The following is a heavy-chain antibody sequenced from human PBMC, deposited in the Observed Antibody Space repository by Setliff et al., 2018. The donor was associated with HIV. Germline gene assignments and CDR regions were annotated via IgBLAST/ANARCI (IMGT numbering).Heavy chain of an antibody. CDR3: ARGRKKTLAVSGTRYFDF. CDR1: GGSFSGLY. Sequence: SETLSLTCAVYGGSFSGLYWTFIRQSPGKGLEWIGEVTHSGTTTYDPSLKSRITISVDTSKNQFSLKLTSVTAADMGVYYCARGRKKTLAVSGTRYFDFWGQGTLVTVSS. J-gene: IGHJ4*02. CDR2: VTHSGTT. V-gene: IGHV4-34*01. D-gene: IGHD6-19*01.